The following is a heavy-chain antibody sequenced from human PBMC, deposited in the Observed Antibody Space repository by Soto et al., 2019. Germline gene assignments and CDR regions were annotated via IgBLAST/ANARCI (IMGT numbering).Heavy chain of an antibody. D-gene: IGHD3-10*01. CDR3: ARGGRSGSYYNVYYYYGMDV. CDR1: GFTFSSYA. Sequence: PGGSLRLSCAASGFTFSSYAMHWVRQAQGKGLEWVAVISYDGSNKYYADSVKGRFTISRDNSKNTLYLQMNSLRAEDTAVYYCARGGRSGSYYNVYYYYGMDVWGQGTTVTVSS. CDR2: ISYDGSNK. J-gene: IGHJ6*02. V-gene: IGHV3-30-3*01.